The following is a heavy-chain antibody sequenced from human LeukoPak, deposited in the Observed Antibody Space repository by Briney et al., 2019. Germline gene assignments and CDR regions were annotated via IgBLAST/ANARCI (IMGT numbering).Heavy chain of an antibody. CDR1: GFTFSRYW. CDR2: IKQDGSEK. CDR3: ARSGTRARSPGDY. V-gene: IGHV3-7*01. D-gene: IGHD3-10*01. Sequence: GGSLRLSCVASGFTFSRYWMSWVRQAPGKGLEWVANIKQDGSEKYYVDSVKGRFTISRDNAKSSLYLQMSSLRAEDTAVYYCARSGTRARSPGDYWGQGTLVTVSS. J-gene: IGHJ4*02.